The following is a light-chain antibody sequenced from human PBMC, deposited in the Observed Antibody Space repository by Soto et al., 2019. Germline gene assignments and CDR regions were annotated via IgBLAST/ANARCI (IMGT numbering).Light chain of an antibody. Sequence: QSALTQPASVSGSPGQSIAISCTGTSSDVGGYSYVSWYQQQPGKAPKLVISDVSNRPSGVSDRFSGSTSGNTASLTISGLQTEDEADYSCASYTTSSTYVFGTGTKVTVL. CDR3: ASYTTSSTYV. J-gene: IGLJ1*01. CDR1: SSDVGGYSY. V-gene: IGLV2-14*01. CDR2: DVS.